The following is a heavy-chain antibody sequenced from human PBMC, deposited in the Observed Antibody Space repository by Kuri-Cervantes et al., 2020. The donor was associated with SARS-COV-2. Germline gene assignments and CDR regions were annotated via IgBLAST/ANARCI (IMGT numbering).Heavy chain of an antibody. CDR3: ARESYYYGMDV. J-gene: IGHJ6*02. CDR2: IGTAGDT. CDR1: GFTFSSYD. Sequence: GGSLRLSCAASGFTFSSYDMHWVRQATGKGLEWVSAIGTAGDTYYPGSVKGRFTISRENAKNSLYLQMNSLRAEDMAVYYCARESYYYGMDVWGQGTTVTVSS. V-gene: IGHV3-13*01.